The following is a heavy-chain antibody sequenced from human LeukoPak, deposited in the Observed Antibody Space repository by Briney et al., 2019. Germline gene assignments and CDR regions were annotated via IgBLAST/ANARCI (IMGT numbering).Heavy chain of an antibody. V-gene: IGHV3-21*04. D-gene: IGHD4/OR15-4a*01. Sequence: GGSLRLSCAASGFTFSSYSMNWVRQAPGKGLEWVSSISSSSSYIYYADSVKGRFTISNTLYLQMNSLRAEDTAVYYCARRAGAYSHPYDYWGQGTLVTVSS. CDR2: ISSSSSYI. CDR3: ARRAGAYSHPYDY. CDR1: GFTFSSYS. J-gene: IGHJ4*02.